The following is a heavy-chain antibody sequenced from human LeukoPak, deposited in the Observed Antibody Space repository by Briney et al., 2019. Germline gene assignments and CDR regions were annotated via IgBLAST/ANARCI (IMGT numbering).Heavy chain of an antibody. D-gene: IGHD1-7*01. V-gene: IGHV3-23*01. CDR2: ISGSGENT. J-gene: IGHJ6*03. Sequence: GSLRLSCEASGFTFSSYAMSWVRQAPGKGLEWVSAISGSGENTYYADSVKGRFTISRDNSKNTLYLQMNSLRAEDTAVYYCAKRRGLELLYYYYMDVWGKGTTVTVSS. CDR3: AKRRGLELLYYYYMDV. CDR1: GFTFSSYA.